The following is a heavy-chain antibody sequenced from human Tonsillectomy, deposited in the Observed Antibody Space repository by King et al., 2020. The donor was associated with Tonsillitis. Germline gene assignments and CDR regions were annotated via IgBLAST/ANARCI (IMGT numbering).Heavy chain of an antibody. CDR1: GFTFSSYS. CDR2: ISSSSSYI. D-gene: IGHD2-2*01. J-gene: IGHJ3*02. V-gene: IGHV3-21*01. Sequence: QLVKSGGGLVKPGGSLRLSCAASGFTFSSYSMNWVRQAPGKGLEWVSSISSSSSYIYYADSVKGRFTISRDNAKNSLYLQMNSLRAEDTAVYYCAREARGYCSSTSCPVHAFDIWGQGTMVTVSS. CDR3: AREARGYCSSTSCPVHAFDI.